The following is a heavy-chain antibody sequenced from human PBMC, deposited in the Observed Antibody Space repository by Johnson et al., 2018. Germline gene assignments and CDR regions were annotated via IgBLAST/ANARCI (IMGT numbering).Heavy chain of an antibody. CDR2: INPAGDSPI. J-gene: IGHJ6*03. CDR3: ARRNDGYDFGYYVDV. V-gene: IGHV3-48*04. D-gene: IGHD5-12*01. CDR1: GFTFSSYS. Sequence: EVQLVESGGGLVQPGGSLTLSCAASGFTFSSYSMNWVRQAPGKGLEWVSYINPAGDSPIQYADSVKGRFTISRDNAKNSLYLQMNSLRAEDTAFYYCARRNDGYDFGYYVDVWGKGTTVTVSS.